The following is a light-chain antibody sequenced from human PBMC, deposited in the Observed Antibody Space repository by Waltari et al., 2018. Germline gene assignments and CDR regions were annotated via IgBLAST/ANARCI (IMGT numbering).Light chain of an antibody. CDR2: RYD. J-gene: IGLJ2*01. V-gene: IGLV1-47*01. CDR3: AAWDDSLYVV. CDR1: SSNVGRNC. Sequence: QSVLTQPPSASGTPGQTVTISCSGSSSNVGRNCVYWYQQLPGTAPKLLIYRYDQRPSGVPARFFGSKSGTSASLVITGLRPEDEADYYCAAWDDSLYVVFGGGTRLTV.